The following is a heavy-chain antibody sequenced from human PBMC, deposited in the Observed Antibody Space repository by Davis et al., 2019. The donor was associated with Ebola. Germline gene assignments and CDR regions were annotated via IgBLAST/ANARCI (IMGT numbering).Heavy chain of an antibody. CDR2: IRSKANSFAT. J-gene: IGHJ6*02. CDR1: GFTFSGSA. CDR3: AAVRYYYYGMDV. D-gene: IGHD6-19*01. Sequence: PGGSLRLSCAASGFTFSGSAMHWVRQASGKGLEWVGRIRSKANSFATAYAASVKGRFTISRDDSKNTAYLQMNSLKTEDTAVYYCAAVRYYYYGMDVWGQGTTVTVSS. V-gene: IGHV3-73*01.